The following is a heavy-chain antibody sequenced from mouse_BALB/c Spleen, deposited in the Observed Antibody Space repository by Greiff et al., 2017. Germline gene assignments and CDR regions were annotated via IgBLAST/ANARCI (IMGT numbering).Heavy chain of an antibody. V-gene: IGHV5-17*02. J-gene: IGHJ4*01. Sequence: EVHLVESGGGLVQPGGSRKLSCAASGFTFSSFGMHWVRQAPEKGLEWVAYISSGSSTIYYADTVKGRFTISRDNPKNTLFLQMTSLRSEDTAMYYCASYYGNLYAMDYWGQGTSVTVSS. CDR3: ASYYGNLYAMDY. CDR1: GFTFSSFG. CDR2: ISSGSSTI. D-gene: IGHD2-1*01.